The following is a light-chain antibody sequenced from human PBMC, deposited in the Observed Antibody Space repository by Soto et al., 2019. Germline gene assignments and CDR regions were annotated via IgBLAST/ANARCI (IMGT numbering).Light chain of an antibody. CDR3: QQRSNSPPWIT. V-gene: IGKV3-11*01. CDR1: QSVSSY. J-gene: IGKJ5*01. CDR2: GAS. Sequence: EIVLTQSPATLSLSPGERATLSCRASQSVSSYLAWYQQKPGQAPRLLFYGASSRATGIPDRFIGSGSGTDFTLTITGLEPEDSAVYYCQQRSNSPPWITFGQGTRLEL.